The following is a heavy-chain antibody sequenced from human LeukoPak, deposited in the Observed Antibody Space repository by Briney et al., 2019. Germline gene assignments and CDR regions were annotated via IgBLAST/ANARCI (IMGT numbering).Heavy chain of an antibody. Sequence: GGSLRLSCAASGFTFSSYTMNWVRQAPGKGLEWVSSISSGRSYTYYADSVKGRFTISRDNAKNSLYLQMNSLRAEDTAVYYCARDAFSYYYYYMDVWGKGTTVTVSS. CDR3: ARDAFSYYYYYMDV. J-gene: IGHJ6*03. V-gene: IGHV3-21*01. CDR2: ISSGRSYT. CDR1: GFTFSSYT.